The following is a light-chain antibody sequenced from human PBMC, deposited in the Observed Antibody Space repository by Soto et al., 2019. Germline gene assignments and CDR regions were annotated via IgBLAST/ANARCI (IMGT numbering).Light chain of an antibody. CDR2: DIS. CDR3: QPYTDWPLT. CDR1: QSVSSN. Sequence: SVTTQSGAALSMTTGERATLSCRVSQSVSSNLAWYQQKPGQAPSLLIYDISARATGIPTRFSGSGSGTEFTLTISSLQSEDFAVYYCQPYTDWPLTSAGRTKVDI. J-gene: IGKJ4*01. V-gene: IGKV3D-15*01.